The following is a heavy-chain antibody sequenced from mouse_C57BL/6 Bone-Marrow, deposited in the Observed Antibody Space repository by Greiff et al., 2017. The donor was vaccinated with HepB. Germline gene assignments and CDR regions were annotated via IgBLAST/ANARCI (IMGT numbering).Heavy chain of an antibody. CDR2: LNYDGSST. CDR3: ARLYYSNYVFDY. CDR1: GFTFSDYY. Sequence: EVQRVESEGGLVQPGSSMKLSCTASGFTFSDYYMAWVRQVPEKGLEWVANLNYDGSSTYYLDSLKSRFIISRDNAKNILYLQMSSMKTEDTATYYCARLYYSNYVFDYWGQGTTLTVSS. V-gene: IGHV5-16*01. D-gene: IGHD2-5*01. J-gene: IGHJ2*01.